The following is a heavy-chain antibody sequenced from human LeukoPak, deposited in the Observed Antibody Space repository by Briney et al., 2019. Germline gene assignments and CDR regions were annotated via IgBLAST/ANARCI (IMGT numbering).Heavy chain of an antibody. CDR1: GFTFGDYG. V-gene: IGHV3-30*02. CDR3: AKDPGAHYYGSGSYRRGSYFDY. CDR2: IRYDGGNK. J-gene: IGHJ4*02. D-gene: IGHD3-10*01. Sequence: GGSLRLSCTASGFTFGDYGMSWFRQAPGKGLEWVAFIRYDGGNKYYADSVKGRFTISRDNSKNTLYLQMNSLRDEDTAVYYCAKDPGAHYYGSGSYRRGSYFDYWGQGTLVTVSS.